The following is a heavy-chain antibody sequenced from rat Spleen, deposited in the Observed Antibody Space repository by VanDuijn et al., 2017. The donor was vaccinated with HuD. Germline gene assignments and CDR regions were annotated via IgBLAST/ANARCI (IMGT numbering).Heavy chain of an antibody. D-gene: IGHD1-12*01. CDR1: GFTFSDYY. CDR3: ARPYRDSYAHVYYFDY. J-gene: IGHJ2*01. CDR2: ISTGGGNT. Sequence: EVQLVESGGGLVQPGRSLKLSCAASGFTFSDYYMAWVRQAPKKGLEWVASISTGGGNTYYRDSVKGRFTISRDNEKSTLYLKMDSLMSEDTDIYYCARPYRDSYAHVYYFDYWGQGVMVTVSS. V-gene: IGHV5-25*01.